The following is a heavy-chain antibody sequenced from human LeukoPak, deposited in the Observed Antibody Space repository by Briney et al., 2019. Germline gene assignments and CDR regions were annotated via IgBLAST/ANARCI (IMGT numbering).Heavy chain of an antibody. J-gene: IGHJ4*02. CDR3: AKDLGSWVVAVSDIDTLGY. CDR1: GFTFSSYG. Sequence: PGGSLRLSCAASGFTFSSYGMHWVRQAPGKGLEWVAFIRYDGSNKYYADSVKGRFTISRDNSKNTLYLQMNSLRAEDTAVYYCAKDLGSWVVAVSDIDTLGYWGQGTLVTVSS. D-gene: IGHD2-15*01. CDR2: IRYDGSNK. V-gene: IGHV3-30*02.